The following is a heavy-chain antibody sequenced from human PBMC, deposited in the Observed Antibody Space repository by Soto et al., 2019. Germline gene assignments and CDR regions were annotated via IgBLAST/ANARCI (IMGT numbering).Heavy chain of an antibody. J-gene: IGHJ3*02. CDR3: ARQRWELSAI. D-gene: IGHD1-26*01. Sequence: QLQLQESGPGLVKPSETLSLTCTVSGGSISSSSYYWGWIRQPPGKGLEWIGSIYYSGSTYYNPSLQXLVCIXXDTSKNQFSLKLSAVTAADTAVYYCARQRWELSAIWGPGTMVTVSS. CDR2: IYYSGST. CDR1: GGSISSSSYY. V-gene: IGHV4-39*01.